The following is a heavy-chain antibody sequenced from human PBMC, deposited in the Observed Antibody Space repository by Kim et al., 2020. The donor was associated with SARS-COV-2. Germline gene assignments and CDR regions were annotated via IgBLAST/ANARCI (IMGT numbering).Heavy chain of an antibody. CDR3: ARRQFSSGWYYFDY. V-gene: IGHV3-74*01. Sequence: GDAVQGRFTTSRDNAKNTLDLRMNSVRAEDTAVYYCARRQFSSGWYYFDYWGQGTLVTVSS. D-gene: IGHD6-19*01. J-gene: IGHJ4*02.